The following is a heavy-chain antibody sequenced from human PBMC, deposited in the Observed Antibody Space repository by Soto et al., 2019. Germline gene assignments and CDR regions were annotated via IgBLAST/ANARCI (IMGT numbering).Heavy chain of an antibody. V-gene: IGHV3-23*01. J-gene: IGHJ4*02. D-gene: IGHD2-2*01. CDR3: AKDQIRYCSSTSCSYFDY. CDR2: ISGSGVST. CDR1: GFTFSSYA. Sequence: GVSLRLSCAASGFTFSSYAMSWVRQTPGKGLEWVSAISGSGVSTYYADSVKGRFTISRDNSKNTLYLQMNSLRAEDTAVYYCAKDQIRYCSSTSCSYFDYWGQGTLVTVFS.